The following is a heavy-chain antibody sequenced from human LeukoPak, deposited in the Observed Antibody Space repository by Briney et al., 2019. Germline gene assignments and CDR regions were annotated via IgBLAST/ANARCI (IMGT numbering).Heavy chain of an antibody. Sequence: GESLKISCEASGYSFTNYWIGWVRQMPGKGLEWMGIIYPDDSESKYSPSFQGQVTISADKSISTAYLQWSSLKASDTAMYYCARPNVAALDAFDIWGQGTMVTVSS. V-gene: IGHV5-51*01. CDR2: IYPDDSES. CDR1: GYSFTNYW. CDR3: ARPNVAALDAFDI. J-gene: IGHJ3*02. D-gene: IGHD6-13*01.